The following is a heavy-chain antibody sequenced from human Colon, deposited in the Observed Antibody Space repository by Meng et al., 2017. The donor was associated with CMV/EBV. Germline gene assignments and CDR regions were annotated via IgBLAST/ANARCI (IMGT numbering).Heavy chain of an antibody. V-gene: IGHV3-43D*03. CDR1: GFTFDDYA. CDR3: AKDDCSGGSCYSGIYYYYGMDV. Sequence: GGSLRLSCAASGFTFDDYAMHWVRQAPGKGLEWVSLISWDGGSTYYADSVKGRFTISRDNSKNSLYLQMNSLRAEDTALYYCAKDDCSGGSCYSGIYYYYGMDVWGQGTTGT. CDR2: ISWDGGST. D-gene: IGHD2-15*01. J-gene: IGHJ6*02.